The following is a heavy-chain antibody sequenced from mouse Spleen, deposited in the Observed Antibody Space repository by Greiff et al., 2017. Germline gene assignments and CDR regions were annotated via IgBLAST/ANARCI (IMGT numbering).Heavy chain of an antibody. D-gene: IGHD2-14*01. J-gene: IGHJ3*01. CDR3: ARWDYRYDDSAWFAY. CDR2: IYPGDGDT. Sequence: QVQLQQSGPELVKPGASVKISCKASGYAFSSSWMNWVKQRPGKGLEWIGRIYPGDGDTNYNGKFKGKATLTADKSSSTAYMQLSSLTSEDSAVYFCARWDYRYDDSAWFAYWGQGTLVTVSA. CDR1: GYAFSSSW. V-gene: IGHV1-82*01.